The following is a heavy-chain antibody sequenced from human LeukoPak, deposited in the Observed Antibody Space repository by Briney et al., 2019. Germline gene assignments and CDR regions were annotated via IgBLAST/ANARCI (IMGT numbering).Heavy chain of an antibody. CDR3: ARRGEAMDPFDY. CDR1: GYTFTTYL. V-gene: IGHV5-51*01. CDR2: IYPGDSDT. J-gene: IGHJ4*02. D-gene: IGHD5-18*01. Sequence: GESLKISCKGSGYTFTTYLIGWVRKMPGKGLEWMGIIYPGDSDTRYSPSLQGQVTISADKSISTAYLQWNSLKASDTAMYYCARRGEAMDPFDYWGQGTLVTVSS.